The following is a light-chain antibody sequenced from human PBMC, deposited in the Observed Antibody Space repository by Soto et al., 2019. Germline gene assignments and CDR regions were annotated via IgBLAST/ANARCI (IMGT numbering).Light chain of an antibody. V-gene: IGKV3-20*01. J-gene: IGKJ5*01. Sequence: EILLTQSPGTLSLSPGERSTLSCRASQSFSTTYLAWYQQKPGQAPRLLIYDASTRATGIPDRFSGSVSGTDFTLTISRLEPEDFALYYCQQYGTSPRTFGPGTRLEIK. CDR2: DAS. CDR3: QQYGTSPRT. CDR1: QSFSTTY.